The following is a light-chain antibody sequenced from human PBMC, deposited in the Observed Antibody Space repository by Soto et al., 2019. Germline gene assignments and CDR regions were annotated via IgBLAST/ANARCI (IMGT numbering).Light chain of an antibody. V-gene: IGLV2-14*03. Sequence: QSALAQPASVSWAPGQSITVSCTGNNSDVGGYNYVSWYQQHPGKAPRLMIYDVTNRPSGVSDRFSGSKSGNTASLTISGLQAEDEADYYCSSYRRGSTYVFGTGTKVTVL. CDR1: NSDVGGYNY. CDR2: DVT. J-gene: IGLJ1*01. CDR3: SSYRRGSTYV.